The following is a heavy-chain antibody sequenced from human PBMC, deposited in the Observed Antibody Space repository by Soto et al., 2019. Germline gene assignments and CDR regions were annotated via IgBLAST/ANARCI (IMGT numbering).Heavy chain of an antibody. D-gene: IGHD2-8*01. CDR3: PRLSSCSTGVCYKVDD. CDR2: IYPDDSDT. V-gene: IGHV5-51*01. J-gene: IGHJ4*02. CDR1: GYTFTKNW. Sequence: GESLTISCQASGYTFTKNWIGWVRQMPGKGLEWMGFIYPDDSDTRYSPSFRGQVTISADRSINTAYLQWSGLKASDSAMYYCPRLSSCSTGVCYKVDDWGQATLGSVSA.